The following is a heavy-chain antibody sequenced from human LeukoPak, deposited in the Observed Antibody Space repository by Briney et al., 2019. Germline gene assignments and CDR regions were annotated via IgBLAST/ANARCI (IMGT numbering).Heavy chain of an antibody. D-gene: IGHD3-22*01. V-gene: IGHV4-4*02. J-gene: IGHJ6*03. CDR1: GGSISSSNW. CDR2: IYHSGNT. Sequence: PSGTLSLTCAVSGGSISSSNWWSWVRQPPGKGLEWIGEIYHSGNTNYNPSLKSRVTISVDTSKNQFSLELSSVTAADTAIYYCARDPSSPYYYDSSGDHYYYYYYMDVWGKGTTVTVSS. CDR3: ARDPSSPYYYDSSGDHYYYYYYMDV.